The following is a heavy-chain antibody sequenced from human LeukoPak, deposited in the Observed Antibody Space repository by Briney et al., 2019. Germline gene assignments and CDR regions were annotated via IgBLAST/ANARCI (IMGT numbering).Heavy chain of an antibody. CDR3: AKTRGSSWPSPLVN. CDR1: GYSFTSYW. J-gene: IGHJ4*02. Sequence: GESLKISCKGSGYSFTSYWIGWVRQIPGKGLEWMGIIYPGDSDTRYSPSFQGQVTISADKSITTAYLQWSSLKASDTAIYYCAKTRGSSWPSPLVNWGQGTLVTVSS. CDR2: IYPGDSDT. V-gene: IGHV5-51*01. D-gene: IGHD6-13*01.